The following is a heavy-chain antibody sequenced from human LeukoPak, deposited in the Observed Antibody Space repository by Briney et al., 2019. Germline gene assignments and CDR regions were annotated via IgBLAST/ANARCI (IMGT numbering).Heavy chain of an antibody. CDR3: TRGWAVAGTRVGAFDI. CDR1: GFTFGDYA. CDR2: IRSKAYGGTP. V-gene: IGHV3-49*03. D-gene: IGHD6-19*01. J-gene: IGHJ3*02. Sequence: GGSLRLSCTASGFTFGDYAMSWFRQAPGKGLEWVGFIRSKAYGGTPEYAASVKGRFTISRDDSKSIAYLQMNSLKTEDTAVYYCTRGWAVAGTRVGAFDIWGQGTMVTVSS.